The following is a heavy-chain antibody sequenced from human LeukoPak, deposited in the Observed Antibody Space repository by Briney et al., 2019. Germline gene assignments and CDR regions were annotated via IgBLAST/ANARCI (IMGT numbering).Heavy chain of an antibody. CDR2: ISYDGSNK. J-gene: IGHJ5*02. CDR3: AKERGTYCSGGSCPVGT. V-gene: IGHV3-30*18. CDR1: GFTFSSYG. Sequence: PGGSLRLSCAASGFTFSSYGMHWVRQAPGKGLEWVAVISYDGSNKYYADSVKGRFTISRDNSKNTLYLQMNSLRAEDTAVYYCAKERGTYCSGGSCPVGTWGQGTLVTVSS. D-gene: IGHD2-15*01.